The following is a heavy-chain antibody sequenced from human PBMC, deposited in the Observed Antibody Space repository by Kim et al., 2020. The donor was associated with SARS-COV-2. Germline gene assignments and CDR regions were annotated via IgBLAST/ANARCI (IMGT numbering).Heavy chain of an antibody. J-gene: IGHJ5*02. D-gene: IGHD3-10*01. CDR1: GYTFTSYA. CDR3: ARNTQLLWFGELILDP. CDR2: INTNTGNP. V-gene: IGHV7-4-1*02. Sequence: ASVKVSCKASGYTFTSYAMNWVRQAPGQGLEWMGWINTNTGNPTYAQGFTGRFVFSLDTSVSTAYLQISSLKAEDTAVYYCARNTQLLWFGELILDPWGQGTLVTVSS.